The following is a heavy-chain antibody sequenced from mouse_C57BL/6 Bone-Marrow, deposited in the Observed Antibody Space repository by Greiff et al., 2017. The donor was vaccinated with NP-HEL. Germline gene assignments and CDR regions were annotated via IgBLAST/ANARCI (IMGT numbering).Heavy chain of an antibody. CDR1: GYTFTSYD. D-gene: IGHD1-1*01. Sequence: VQLQQSGPELVKPGASVKLSCKASGYTFTSYDINWVKQRPGQGLEWIGWIYPRDGSTKYNEKFKGKATLTVDTSSSIAYMELHSLTSEDSAVYFCARSGYYGSSYRWYFDVWGTGTTVTVSS. CDR2: IYPRDGST. CDR3: ARSGYYGSSYRWYFDV. J-gene: IGHJ1*03. V-gene: IGHV1-85*01.